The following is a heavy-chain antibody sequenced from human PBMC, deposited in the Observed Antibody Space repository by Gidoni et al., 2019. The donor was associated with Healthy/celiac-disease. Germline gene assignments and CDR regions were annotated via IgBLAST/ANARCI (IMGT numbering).Heavy chain of an antibody. CDR1: GFTFSSYW. J-gene: IGHJ4*02. V-gene: IGHV3-7*01. CDR2: RKQDGSEK. Sequence: EVQLVESGGGLVQPGWFLSLSCAASGFTFSSYWMRWVRQAPGKGLEWVANRKQDGSEKYYVDSVKGRFTISRDNAKNSLYLQMNSLRAEDTAVYYCARGWYYYDSSGYYDLDYWGQGTLVTVSS. CDR3: ARGWYYYDSSGYYDLDY. D-gene: IGHD3-22*01.